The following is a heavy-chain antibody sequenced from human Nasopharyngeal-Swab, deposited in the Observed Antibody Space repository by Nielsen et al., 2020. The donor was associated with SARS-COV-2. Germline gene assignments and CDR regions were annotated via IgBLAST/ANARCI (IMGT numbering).Heavy chain of an antibody. V-gene: IGHV3-21*01. J-gene: IGHJ4*02. CDR3: ARIHDFDY. CDR2: ISSSSSYI. Sequence: GESLKISCAASGFTFSTYSMNWVRQAPGKGLEWVSSISSSSSYIYYADSLNGRFTISRDNAKNSLYLQMNSLRAEDTAVYYCARIHDFDYWGQGTLVTVSS. CDR1: GFTFSTYS.